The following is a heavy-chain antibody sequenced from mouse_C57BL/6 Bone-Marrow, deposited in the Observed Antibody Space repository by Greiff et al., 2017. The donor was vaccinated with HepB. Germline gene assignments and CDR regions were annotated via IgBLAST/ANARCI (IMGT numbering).Heavy chain of an antibody. V-gene: IGHV5-15*01. D-gene: IGHD1-1*01. CDR2: ISNSAYSI. CDR3: ARRAVVSSYFDV. Sequence: EVKLLESGGGLVQPGGSLKLSCAASGFTFSDYGMAWVRQAPRKGPEWVAFISNSAYSIYYADTVTGRFTISRENAKKTLYLEMSSLRSEDTAMYYCARRAVVSSYFDVWGTGTTVTVSS. CDR1: GFTFSDYG. J-gene: IGHJ1*03.